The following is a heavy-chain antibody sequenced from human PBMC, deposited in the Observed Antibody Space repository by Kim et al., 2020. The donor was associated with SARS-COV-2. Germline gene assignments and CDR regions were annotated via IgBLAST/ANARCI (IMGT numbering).Heavy chain of an antibody. CDR3: AKDIRLLWFGELDAFDI. D-gene: IGHD3-10*01. J-gene: IGHJ3*02. Sequence: VKGRFTNSRDNAKNSLYLQMNSLRAEDTALYYCAKDIRLLWFGELDAFDIWGQGTMVTVSS. V-gene: IGHV3-9*01.